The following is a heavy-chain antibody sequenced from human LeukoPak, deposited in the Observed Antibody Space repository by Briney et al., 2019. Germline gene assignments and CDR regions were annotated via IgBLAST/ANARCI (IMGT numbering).Heavy chain of an antibody. CDR1: GGTFSSYA. D-gene: IGHD3-22*01. CDR2: IIPIFGTA. CDR3: ARGHLDYYDSSGYVALDY. Sequence: ASVKVSCKASGGTFSSYAISWVRQAPGQGLEWMGGIIPIFGTANYAQKFQGRVTITADESTSTAYMELSSLRSEDTAVYYCARGHLDYYDSSGYVALDYWGQGTLATVSS. V-gene: IGHV1-69*13. J-gene: IGHJ4*02.